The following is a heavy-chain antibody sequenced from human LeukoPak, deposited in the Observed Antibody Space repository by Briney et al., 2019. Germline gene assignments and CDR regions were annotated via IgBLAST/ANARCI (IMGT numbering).Heavy chain of an antibody. CDR3: ARDWSGFGEPFHGMDV. V-gene: IGHV1-2*06. Sequence: ASVKVSCKASGYTFTGYYMHWVRQAPGQGLEWMGRINPNSGGTNYAQKFQGRVTMTRDTSISTAYMELSRLRSDDTAVYYCARDWSGFGEPFHGMDVWGQGTTVTVSS. CDR2: INPNSGGT. D-gene: IGHD3-10*01. CDR1: GYTFTGYY. J-gene: IGHJ6*02.